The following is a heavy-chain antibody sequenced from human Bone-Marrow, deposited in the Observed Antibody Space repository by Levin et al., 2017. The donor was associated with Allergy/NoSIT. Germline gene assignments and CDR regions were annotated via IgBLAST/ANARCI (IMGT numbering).Heavy chain of an antibody. CDR1: GFTFSTYS. J-gene: IGHJ4*02. Sequence: GESLKISCVASGFTFSTYSMNWVRQAPGKGLEWVSTISSSSTYIYYADSVKGRFTSSRDNAKNSLYLQMNSLRAEDTAVYYCARGAWPEQDYWGQGTLVTVSS. CDR2: ISSSSTYI. V-gene: IGHV3-21*06. CDR3: ARGAWPEQDY. D-gene: IGHD1-14*01.